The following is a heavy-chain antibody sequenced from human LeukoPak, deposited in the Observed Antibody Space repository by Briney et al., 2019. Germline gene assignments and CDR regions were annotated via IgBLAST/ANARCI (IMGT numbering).Heavy chain of an antibody. CDR3: VRPYYYDSSGYLGPFDY. CDR1: GFTFSSYA. V-gene: IGHV3-23*01. D-gene: IGHD3-22*01. CDR2: ISGSGGST. J-gene: IGHJ4*02. Sequence: GGSLRLSCAASGFTFSSYAMSWVRQAPGKGLEWVSAISGSGGSTYYADSVKGRFTISRDNSKNTLYLQMSSLRAEDTAVYYCVRPYYYDSSGYLGPFDYWGQGTLVTVSS.